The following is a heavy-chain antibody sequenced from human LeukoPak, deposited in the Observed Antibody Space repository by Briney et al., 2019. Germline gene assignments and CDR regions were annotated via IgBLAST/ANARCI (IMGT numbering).Heavy chain of an antibody. CDR2: IKHDGSEK. CDR1: GFIFTNYF. D-gene: IGHD3-3*01. Sequence: GGSLRLSCAASGFIFTNYFMSWVRQAPGKGLEWVASIKHDGSEKYYVDSVRGRFTISRDNTMNSLYLQMSSLRAEDTAVYYCTTDRGWRTSGYYLYYFEYWGQGTLVTYSS. J-gene: IGHJ4*02. CDR3: TTDRGWRTSGYYLYYFEY. V-gene: IGHV3-7*01.